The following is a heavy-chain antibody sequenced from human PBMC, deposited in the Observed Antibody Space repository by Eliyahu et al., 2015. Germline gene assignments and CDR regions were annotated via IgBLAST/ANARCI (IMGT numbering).Heavy chain of an antibody. CDR1: GFSLGSHA. CDR2: ISSGSSFI. D-gene: IGHD1-26*01. V-gene: IGHV3-21*04. CDR3: ARVWVEQIVYFDH. J-gene: IGHJ1*01. Sequence: LVKPGGSLRLSCTVSGFSLGSHAMNWVRQVPGKGLEWVASISSGSSFIEYSDAVKGRFAISRDNTKNSVFLQMTSLRGDDTAIYYCARVWVEQIVYFDHWGQGALVTVSA.